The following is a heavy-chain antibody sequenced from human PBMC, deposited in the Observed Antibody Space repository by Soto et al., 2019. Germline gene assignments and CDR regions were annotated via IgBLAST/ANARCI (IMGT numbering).Heavy chain of an antibody. Sequence: QVQLVESGGGVVQPGRSLRLSCAASGFIFSFYGMHWVRQTPGKGLEWVAGTSYDGSRTYYADSVKGRFTISRDNSENTVYLQMNSLRPEDTALYYCVRDIEMATQPGACFDSWGQGTLLTVSS. CDR2: TSYDGSRT. J-gene: IGHJ4*02. CDR3: VRDIEMATQPGACFDS. D-gene: IGHD5-12*01. V-gene: IGHV3-30*03. CDR1: GFIFSFYG.